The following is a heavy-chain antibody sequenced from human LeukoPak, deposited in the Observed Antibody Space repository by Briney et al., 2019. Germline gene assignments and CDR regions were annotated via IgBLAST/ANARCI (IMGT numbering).Heavy chain of an antibody. V-gene: IGHV4-39*07. J-gene: IGHJ4*02. CDR3: ARGRYYYDGSGYWHDY. CDR1: GGSISSSSYY. Sequence: SETLSLTCTVSGGSISSSSYYWGWIRQPPGKGLEWIGSIYYSGSTYYNPSLKSRVTISVDTSKNQFSLKLSSVTAADTAVYYCARGRYYYDGSGYWHDYWGQGTLVTVSS. D-gene: IGHD3-22*01. CDR2: IYYSGST.